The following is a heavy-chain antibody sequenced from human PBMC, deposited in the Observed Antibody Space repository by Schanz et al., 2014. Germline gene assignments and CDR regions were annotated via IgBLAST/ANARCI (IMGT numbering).Heavy chain of an antibody. Sequence: QVQLVQSGTQVKKPGASVKVSCKASGYTLSAYSLHWVRQAPGQGLEWMGTVNPSVRGTHFARECQCRVTGTSDTSTSTVYMELSRLRSEDAAVYYSAGAFDSSGDYFDYWGQGTLVTVSS. CDR2: VNPSVRGT. CDR3: AGAFDSSGDYFDY. D-gene: IGHD6-19*01. V-gene: IGHV1-46*03. CDR1: GYTLSAYS. J-gene: IGHJ4*02.